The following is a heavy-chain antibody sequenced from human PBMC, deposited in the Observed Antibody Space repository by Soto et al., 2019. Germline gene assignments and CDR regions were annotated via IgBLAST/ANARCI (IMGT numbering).Heavy chain of an antibody. Sequence: GGSLRLSCAASGFTFDYYNMHWGRQAPGKGLEWVSLISRDGTNTNYAESVKGRFTISRDNSKNSLYLQMNSLRTEDTALYYCXKETYYYDVSSYYPLGSWGQGTLVTVSS. CDR1: GFTFDYYN. CDR3: XKETYYYDVSSYYPLGS. J-gene: IGHJ5*02. CDR2: ISRDGTNT. V-gene: IGHV3-43*01. D-gene: IGHD3-22*01.